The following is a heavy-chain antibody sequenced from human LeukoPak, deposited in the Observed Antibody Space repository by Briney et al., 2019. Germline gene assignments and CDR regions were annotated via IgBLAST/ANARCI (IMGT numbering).Heavy chain of an antibody. D-gene: IGHD2-15*01. CDR1: GGSMSSGSYS. J-gene: IGHJ2*01. Sequence: PSEPLSLTCTVSGGSMSSGSYSWRWIRQPPGKGLEWIGYIYHSGSPYYNPSLKSRVTISVDRSKKQFSLKLSSVTAADTAVYYCARDPGSPRGYFDLWGRGTLVTVSS. CDR2: IYHSGSP. V-gene: IGHV4-30-2*01. CDR3: ARDPGSPRGYFDL.